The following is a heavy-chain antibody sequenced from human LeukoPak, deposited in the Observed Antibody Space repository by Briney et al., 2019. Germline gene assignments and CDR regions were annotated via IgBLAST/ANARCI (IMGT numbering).Heavy chain of an antibody. CDR1: GFTVSSNY. D-gene: IGHD3-22*01. Sequence: GGSLRLSCAASGFTVSSNYMSWVRQAPGKGLEWVSVIYSGGSTYYADSVKGRFTISRDNSKNTLYLQMNSLRAEDTAVYYCARVIDSSGYYPLFDPWGQGTLVTVSS. CDR2: IYSGGST. V-gene: IGHV3-66*01. J-gene: IGHJ5*02. CDR3: ARVIDSSGYYPLFDP.